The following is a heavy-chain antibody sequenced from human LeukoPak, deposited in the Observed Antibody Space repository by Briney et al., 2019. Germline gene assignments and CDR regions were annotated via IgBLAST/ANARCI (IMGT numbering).Heavy chain of an antibody. CDR1: GFTFSSYA. D-gene: IGHD3-22*01. CDR2: ISYDGSNK. Sequence: GGSLRLSCAASGFTFSSYAMHWVRQALGKGLEWVAVISYDGSNKYYADSVKGRFTISRDNSKNTLYLQMNSLRAEDTAVYYCARDSDSSGPNWFDPWGQGTLVTVSS. J-gene: IGHJ5*02. CDR3: ARDSDSSGPNWFDP. V-gene: IGHV3-30-3*01.